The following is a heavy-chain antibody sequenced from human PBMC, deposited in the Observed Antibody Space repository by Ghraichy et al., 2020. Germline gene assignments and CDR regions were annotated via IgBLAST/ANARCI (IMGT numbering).Heavy chain of an antibody. CDR3: ATYFDTWTGSYSDY. V-gene: IGHV3-21*06. J-gene: IGHJ4*02. CDR2: ITISSSSI. D-gene: IGHD3-9*01. Sequence: ITISSSSIYYTDSVKGRFTISRDNAKSSLYLQMNSLRAEDTAVYYCATYFDTWTGSYSDYWGQRTLVTVSS.